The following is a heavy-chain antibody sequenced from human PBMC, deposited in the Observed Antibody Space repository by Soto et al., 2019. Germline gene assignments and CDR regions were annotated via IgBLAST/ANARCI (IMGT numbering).Heavy chain of an antibody. CDR1: RFTFSTYR. Sequence: EVQLVESGGGLVKPGGSLRLSCTGSRFTFSTYRMNWVRQAPGKGLEWVSSISGSGNYIYYADSVKGRFTISRDNGKNSLDSQMPTQRAEYRSVYDGAREEPAYNPDGFHHWALVTLCTFS. D-gene: IGHD1-1*01. CDR2: ISGSGNYI. V-gene: IGHV3-21*01. J-gene: IGHJ1*01. CDR3: AREEPAYNPDGFHH.